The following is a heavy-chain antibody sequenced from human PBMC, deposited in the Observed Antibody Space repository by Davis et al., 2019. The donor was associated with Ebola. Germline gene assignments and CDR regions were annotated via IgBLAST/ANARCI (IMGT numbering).Heavy chain of an antibody. J-gene: IGHJ4*02. Sequence: GESLKISCAASGFTFSSYGMHWVRQAPGKGLEWVAVISYDGSNKYYADSVKGRFTISRDNSKNTLYLQMNSLRAEDTAVYYCAKDITVGATTEDYFDYWGQGTLVTVSS. D-gene: IGHD1-26*01. V-gene: IGHV3-30*18. CDR2: ISYDGSNK. CDR3: AKDITVGATTEDYFDY. CDR1: GFTFSSYG.